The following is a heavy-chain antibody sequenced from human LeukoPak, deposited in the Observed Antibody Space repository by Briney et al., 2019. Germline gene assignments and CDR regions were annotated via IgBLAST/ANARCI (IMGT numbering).Heavy chain of an antibody. J-gene: IGHJ4*02. CDR3: ARGWIGPLVRLQLFDY. Sequence: GGSLRLSCAASGFTFRTYSLNWVRQAPGKGLEWVSYISSSSSTIYYADSVKGRFTISRDNAKNSLDLQMNSLRAEDTAVYYCARGWIGPLVRLQLFDYWGQGTLVTVSS. D-gene: IGHD1-1*01. CDR2: ISSSSSTI. CDR1: GFTFRTYS. V-gene: IGHV3-48*01.